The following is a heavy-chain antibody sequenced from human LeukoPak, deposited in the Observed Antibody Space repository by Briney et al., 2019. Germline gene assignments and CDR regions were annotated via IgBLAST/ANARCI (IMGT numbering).Heavy chain of an antibody. V-gene: IGHV3-48*01. J-gene: IGHJ5*02. CDR3: ARAIGHPNWFDP. D-gene: IGHD3-22*01. CDR2: ISSSNSTI. CDR1: GFTFSSYS. Sequence: GGSLRLSCAASGFTFSSYSMNWVRQAPGKGLEWVSYISSSNSTIYYADSVKGRFTISRDNAKNSLYLQMNSLRAEDTAVYYCARAIGHPNWFDPWGQGTLVTVSS.